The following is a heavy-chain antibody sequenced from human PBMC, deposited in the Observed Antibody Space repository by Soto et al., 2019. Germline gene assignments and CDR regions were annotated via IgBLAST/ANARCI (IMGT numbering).Heavy chain of an antibody. CDR3: ARGQAAPKVDYYYYMDV. V-gene: IGHV4-59*01. Sequence: PSETLSLTCAVYDGSSNNYYWSWIRQPPGKGLEWIGYIYYSGSTNYNPSLKSRVTISVDTSKNQFSLKLSSVTAADTAVYYCARGQAAPKVDYYYYMDVWGKGTTVTVSS. CDR1: DGSSNNYY. D-gene: IGHD6-13*01. J-gene: IGHJ6*03. CDR2: IYYSGST.